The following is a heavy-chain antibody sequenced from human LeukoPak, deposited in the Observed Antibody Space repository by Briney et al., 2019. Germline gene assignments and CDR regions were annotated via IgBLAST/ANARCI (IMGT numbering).Heavy chain of an antibody. CDR2: INHSGST. J-gene: IGHJ4*02. V-gene: IGHV4-34*01. Sequence: SETLSLTCAVYGGSFSGYYWSWIRQPPGKGLEWIGEINHSGSTNYNPSLKSRVTISVDTSKNQFSLKLSSVTTADTAVYYCARGAIIAVAGTYFDYWGQGTLVTVSS. D-gene: IGHD6-19*01. CDR3: ARGAIIAVAGTYFDY. CDR1: GGSFSGYY.